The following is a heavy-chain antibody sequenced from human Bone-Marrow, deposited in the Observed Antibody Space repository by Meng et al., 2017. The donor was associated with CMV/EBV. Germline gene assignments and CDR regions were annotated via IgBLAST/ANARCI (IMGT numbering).Heavy chain of an antibody. Sequence: ASVKVSCKASGYTFSNYDIIWVRQASGQGLEWVGWMNPNRGNTAYAQKFQGRVTMTRDTSTSIAYMELSSLRSEDTAVYYCARSLRDIAHYYDSSGWFDPWGQGTLVTVSS. V-gene: IGHV1-8*01. CDR2: MNPNRGNT. D-gene: IGHD3-22*01. CDR1: GYTFSNYD. CDR3: ARSLRDIAHYYDSSGWFDP. J-gene: IGHJ5*02.